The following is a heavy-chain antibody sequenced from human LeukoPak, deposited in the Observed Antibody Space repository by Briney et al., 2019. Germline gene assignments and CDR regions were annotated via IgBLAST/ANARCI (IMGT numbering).Heavy chain of an antibody. CDR3: ARDGGRAVAAALDY. V-gene: IGHV3-48*03. D-gene: IGHD6-13*01. J-gene: IGHJ4*02. Sequence: PGGSLRLSCAASGFXFSNYEMNWVRQAPGKGLEWVSYISSSGTTKYYADSVKGRFTISRDNAKNSLYLQMNSLRAEDTAVYYCARDGGRAVAAALDYWDQGTLVTVSS. CDR2: ISSSGTTK. CDR1: GFXFSNYE.